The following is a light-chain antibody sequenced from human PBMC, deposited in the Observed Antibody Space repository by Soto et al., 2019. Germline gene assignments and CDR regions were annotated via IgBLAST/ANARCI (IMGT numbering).Light chain of an antibody. J-gene: IGKJ5*01. CDR1: QSVSSN. Sequence: QSPATLSVSPGEGVTLSCRASQSVSSNLAWYQQKPGQAPRLLIYGASTRATGIPARFSGSGSGTEFTLTISSLQSEDFAVYYCQPCNVWPALFGQGTRLEI. CDR2: GAS. CDR3: QPCNVWPAL. V-gene: IGKV3-15*01.